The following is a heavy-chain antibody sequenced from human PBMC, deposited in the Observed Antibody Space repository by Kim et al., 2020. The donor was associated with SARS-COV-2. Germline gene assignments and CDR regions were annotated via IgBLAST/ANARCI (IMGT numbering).Heavy chain of an antibody. CDR3: ARDRRAVAGTGPYNWFDP. J-gene: IGHJ5*02. CDR1: GFTFSSYS. Sequence: GGSLRLSCAASGFTFSSYSMNWVRQAPGKGLEWVSSISSSSSYIYYADSVKGRFTISRDNAKNSLYLQMNSLRAEDTAVYYCARDRRAVAGTGPYNWFDPWGQGTLVTVSS. V-gene: IGHV3-21*01. D-gene: IGHD6-19*01. CDR2: ISSSSSYI.